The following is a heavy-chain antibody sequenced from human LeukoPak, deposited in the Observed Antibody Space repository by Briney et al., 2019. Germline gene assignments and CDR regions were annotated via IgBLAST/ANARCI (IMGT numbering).Heavy chain of an antibody. CDR2: IKQDGSEK. CDR3: ARVSSSGYYSANFDY. J-gene: IGHJ4*02. D-gene: IGHD3-22*01. Sequence: PGGSLRLSCAASGFTFSSYWMSCVRQAPGKGLEWVANIKQDGSEKYYVDSVKGRFTISRDNAKNSLYLQMNSLRAEDTAVYYCARVSSSGYYSANFDYWGQGTLVTVSS. V-gene: IGHV3-7*01. CDR1: GFTFSSYW.